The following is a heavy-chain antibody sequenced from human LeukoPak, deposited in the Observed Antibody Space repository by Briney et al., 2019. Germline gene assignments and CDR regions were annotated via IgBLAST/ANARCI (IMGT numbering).Heavy chain of an antibody. CDR1: GGSISSGGYS. J-gene: IGHJ4*02. Sequence: SQTLSLTCAVSGGSISSGGYSWSWIRQPPGKGLEWIGYIYHSGSTYYNPSLKSRVTISVDRSKNQFSLKLSSVTAADTAVYYCARGADYGDYYYFDYWGQGTLVTVSP. CDR2: IYHSGST. CDR3: ARGADYGDYYYFDY. D-gene: IGHD4-17*01. V-gene: IGHV4-30-2*01.